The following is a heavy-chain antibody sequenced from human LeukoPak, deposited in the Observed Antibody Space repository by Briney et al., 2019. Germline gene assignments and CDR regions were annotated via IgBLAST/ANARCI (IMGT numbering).Heavy chain of an antibody. J-gene: IGHJ6*02. CDR2: ISAYNGNT. Sequence: ASVKVSCKASGYTFTSYGISWVRQAPGQGLEGMGWISAYNGNTNYAQKLQGRVTMTTDTSTSTAYMELRSLRSDGTAVYYCARDSPYSSSWSYYYYGMDVWGQGTTVTVSS. CDR3: ARDSPYSSSWSYYYYGMDV. V-gene: IGHV1-18*01. CDR1: GYTFTSYG. D-gene: IGHD6-13*01.